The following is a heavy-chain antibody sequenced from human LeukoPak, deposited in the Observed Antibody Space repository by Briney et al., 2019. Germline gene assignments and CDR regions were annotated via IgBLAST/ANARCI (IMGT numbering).Heavy chain of an antibody. CDR3: TTSLSYGQYYYYGMDV. CDR2: IRSKAYGGTT. V-gene: IGHV3-49*04. CDR1: GFTFGDYA. D-gene: IGHD3-16*02. J-gene: IGHJ6*02. Sequence: AGGSLRLSCTASGFTFGDYAMSWVRQAPGKGLEWVGFIRSKAYGGTTEYAASVKGRFTISRDDSKSIAYPQMNSLKTEDTAVYYCTTSLSYGQYYYYGMDVWGQGTTVTVSS.